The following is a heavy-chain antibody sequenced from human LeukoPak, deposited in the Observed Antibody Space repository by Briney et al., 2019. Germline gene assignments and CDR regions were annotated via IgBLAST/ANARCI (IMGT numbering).Heavy chain of an antibody. V-gene: IGHV3-23*01. CDR1: GFTFSSYA. Sequence: GGSLRLSCAASGFTFSSYAMSWVRQAPGKGLEWVSAISGSGGSTYYADSVKGRFTISRDNSKNTLYLQMNSLRAEDTAVYYCANDYAVTAYDILTGYYEGEGYFDYWGQGTLVTVSS. J-gene: IGHJ4*02. CDR2: ISGSGGST. D-gene: IGHD3-9*01. CDR3: ANDYAVTAYDILTGYYEGEGYFDY.